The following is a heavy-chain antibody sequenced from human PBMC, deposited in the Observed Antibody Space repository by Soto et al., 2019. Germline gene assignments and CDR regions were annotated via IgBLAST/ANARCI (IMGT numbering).Heavy chain of an antibody. CDR3: AKVRAKIVNDAFDI. CDR2: ISYDGSDK. Sequence: GGSLRLSCAASRFTISGHAMHWVRQAPGKGLEWLAVISYDGSDKFYADSVKGRFTISRDNSKNTLYLQMNSLRAEDTAVYYCAKVRAKIVNDAFDIWGQGTMVTVSS. V-gene: IGHV3-30*18. CDR1: RFTISGHA. D-gene: IGHD3-22*01. J-gene: IGHJ3*02.